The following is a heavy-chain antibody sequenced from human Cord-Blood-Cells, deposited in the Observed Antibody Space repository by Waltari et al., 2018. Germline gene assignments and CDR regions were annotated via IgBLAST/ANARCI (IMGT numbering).Heavy chain of an antibody. V-gene: IGHV4-39*01. Sequence: QLQLQESGTGLVKPSETLSLTCTVSGGSISSSSYYWGWIRQPPGKGLEWIGSIFCSGGRYYNPSLKDRVTISVGTSKNQISRKLSSVTAAYTAVYDCARHRISSWYDAFDIWGQGTMVTVSS. CDR3: ARHRISSWYDAFDI. J-gene: IGHJ3*02. D-gene: IGHD6-13*01. CDR2: IFCSGGR. CDR1: GGSISSSSYY.